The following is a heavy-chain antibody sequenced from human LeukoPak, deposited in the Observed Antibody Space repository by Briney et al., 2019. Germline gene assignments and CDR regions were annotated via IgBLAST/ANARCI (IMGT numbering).Heavy chain of an antibody. V-gene: IGHV4-59*08. J-gene: IGHJ6*03. CDR1: GGFIGTYY. Sequence: SETLTLTCTVSGGFIGTYYWSWVRQSPGTGLEWIGYIYVTGTRYNPYLQSRVTISVDRSRNQFFLKMTSVTAADTAVYYCARHIGGGIEDMDVWGRGTKVTDSS. CDR2: IYVTGT. D-gene: IGHD3-16*02. CDR3: ARHIGGGIEDMDV.